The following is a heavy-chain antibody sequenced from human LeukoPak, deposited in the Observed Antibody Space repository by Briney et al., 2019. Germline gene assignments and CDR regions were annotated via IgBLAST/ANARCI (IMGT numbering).Heavy chain of an antibody. V-gene: IGHV4-34*01. CDR2: INHRGST. J-gene: IGHJ4*02. CDR3: ARGRGSSWYGYYFDY. D-gene: IGHD6-13*01. Sequence: SETLSLTCAVYGGSFSGYYWSWIRQPPGKGLEWIGEINHRGSTNYNPSLKSRVTISVDTSKNQFSLKLSSVTAADTAVYYCARGRGSSWYGYYFDYWGQGTLVTVSS. CDR1: GGSFSGYY.